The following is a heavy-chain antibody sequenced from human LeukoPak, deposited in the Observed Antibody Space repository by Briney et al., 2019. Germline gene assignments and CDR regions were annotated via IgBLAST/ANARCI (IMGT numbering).Heavy chain of an antibody. CDR2: IYSGGST. CDR3: ARSEWELSFDY. D-gene: IGHD1-26*01. CDR1: GFTVSSNY. J-gene: IGHJ4*02. Sequence: GGSLRLSCAASGFTVSSNYMGWVRQAPGKGLEWVSVIYSGGSTYYADSVKGRFTISRDNSKNTLYLQMNSLRAEDTVVYYCARSEWELSFDYWGQGTLVTVSS. V-gene: IGHV3-53*01.